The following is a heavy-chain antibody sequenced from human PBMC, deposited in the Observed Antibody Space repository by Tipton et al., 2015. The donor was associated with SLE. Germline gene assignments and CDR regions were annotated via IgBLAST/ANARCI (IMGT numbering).Heavy chain of an antibody. V-gene: IGHV4-4*07. J-gene: IGHJ4*02. CDR2: IYTSGTT. Sequence: GLVKPSETLSLTCAVSDYSISSGFHWSWIRQPAGKGLEWIGRIYTSGTTNYNPSLKGRVTVSLDTSKTQFSLKLSSVTAADTAVYYCATIGDSSGYAPFDHLGQGTLVTVSS. CDR3: ATIGDSSGYAPFDH. CDR1: DYSISSGFH. D-gene: IGHD3-22*01.